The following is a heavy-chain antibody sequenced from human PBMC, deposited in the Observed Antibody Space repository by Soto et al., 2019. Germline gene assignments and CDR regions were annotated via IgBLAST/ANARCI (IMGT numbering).Heavy chain of an antibody. CDR2: INHSGST. CDR1: GGSFSGYY. D-gene: IGHD5-18*01. CDR3: ARGDTATVTDY. J-gene: IGHJ4*02. Sequence: SETLSLTCAVYGGSFSGYYWSWIRQPPGKGLEWIGEINHSGSTNYNPSLKSRVTISVDTSKNQFSLKLSSVTAADTAVYYCARGDTATVTDYWGQGTLVTVSS. V-gene: IGHV4-34*01.